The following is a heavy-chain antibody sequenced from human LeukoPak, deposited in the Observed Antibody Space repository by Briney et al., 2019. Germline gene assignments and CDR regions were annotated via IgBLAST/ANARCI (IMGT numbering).Heavy chain of an antibody. V-gene: IGHV3-23*01. Sequence: QPGGSLRLSCAASGFTFSSYAMSWVRHAPGKGLEWVSAISGSGGSTYYADSVKGRFTISRDNSKNTMYLQMNSLRGEDTAVYYWASGWGSYRYHPLDYWGQGTLVTVSS. CDR3: ASGWGSYRYHPLDY. D-gene: IGHD3-16*02. CDR1: GFTFSSYA. CDR2: ISGSGGST. J-gene: IGHJ4*02.